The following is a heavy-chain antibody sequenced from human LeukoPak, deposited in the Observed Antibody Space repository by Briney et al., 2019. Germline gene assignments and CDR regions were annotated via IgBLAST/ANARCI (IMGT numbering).Heavy chain of an antibody. CDR1: GYTFTSYY. D-gene: IGHD2-2*02. Sequence: ASVKVSCKASGYTFTSYYMHWVRQAPGQGLEWMGIINPSGGSTSYAQKFQGRVTMTRDTSTSTVYMELSSLRSEDTAVYYCATYIVVPAAIERYYFDYWGQGTLVTVSS. J-gene: IGHJ4*02. CDR3: ATYIVVPAAIERYYFDY. CDR2: INPSGGST. V-gene: IGHV1-46*01.